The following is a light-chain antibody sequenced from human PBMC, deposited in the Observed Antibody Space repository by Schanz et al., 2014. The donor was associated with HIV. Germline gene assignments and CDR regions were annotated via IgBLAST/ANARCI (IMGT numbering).Light chain of an antibody. J-gene: IGLJ2*01. CDR1: SGYFGGHIY. Sequence: QSALTQPRSVSGSPGETVSISCTGTSGYFGGHIYVSWFQHHPGKAPKLLIYDVSQRPSGVSNRFSGSKSGNTASLTISGLQAEDEADYYCSSYTTSSTLVFGGGTKLTVL. CDR3: SSYTTSSTLV. CDR2: DVS. V-gene: IGLV2-14*03.